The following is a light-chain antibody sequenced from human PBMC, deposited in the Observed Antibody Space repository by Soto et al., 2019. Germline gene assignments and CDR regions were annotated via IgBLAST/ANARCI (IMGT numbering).Light chain of an antibody. Sequence: AIRMTQSPSSLSASTGDRVTITCRASQGISSYLAWYQQKPGKAHKLLIYAASTLQSGVPSRFGGSGSGTDFTLTIRCLQSEDFATYYCQQYYSYPQTFGQGTKVDIK. CDR1: QGISSY. J-gene: IGKJ1*01. CDR3: QQYYSYPQT. V-gene: IGKV1-8*01. CDR2: AAS.